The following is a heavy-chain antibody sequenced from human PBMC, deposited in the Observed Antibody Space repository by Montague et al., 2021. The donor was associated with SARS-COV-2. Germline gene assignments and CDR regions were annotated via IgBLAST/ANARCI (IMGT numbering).Heavy chain of an antibody. CDR3: VRAFSNSFKWFDP. J-gene: IGHJ5*02. CDR2: IRADGTTT. Sequence: SLRFSCAASGFTFSAYWMHWVRQAPGQGLEWVARIRADGTTTNYADSXXGRFTISRDNAQDTVYLHMTTLTAEDTAVYYCVRAFSNSFKWFDPWGQGTLVTVSS. D-gene: IGHD6-13*01. CDR1: GFTFSAYW. V-gene: IGHV3-74*01.